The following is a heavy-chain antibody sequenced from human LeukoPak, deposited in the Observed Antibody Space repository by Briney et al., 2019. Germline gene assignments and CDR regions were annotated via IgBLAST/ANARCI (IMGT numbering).Heavy chain of an antibody. D-gene: IGHD2-15*01. Sequence: GGSLRLSCAASGFTFSNYFMHWVRQGPGKGLVWVSRINSDGTTTMYADSVKGRFTISRDNAKNTLYLQMNSLRDEDTAVYYCARRVDATRWFDPWGQGTLVAVSS. CDR2: INSDGTTT. V-gene: IGHV3-74*03. CDR3: ARRVDATRWFDP. CDR1: GFTFSNYF. J-gene: IGHJ5*02.